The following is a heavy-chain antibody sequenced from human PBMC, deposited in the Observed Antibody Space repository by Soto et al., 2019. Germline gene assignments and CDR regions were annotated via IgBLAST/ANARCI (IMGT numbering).Heavy chain of an antibody. CDR1: GFSLSTSGVG. CDR3: AHLGITGTTGWYDP. V-gene: IGHV2-5*01. Sequence: QITLKESGPTLVKPTQTLTLTCTFSGFSLSTSGVGVGWIRQPPGQALEWLALIYWNDDKHYSPSLKSRLTITQDTSKNQVVLTVTNMDPVDTATYYCAHLGITGTTGWYDPWGQGTLVTVSS. J-gene: IGHJ5*02. D-gene: IGHD1-20*01. CDR2: IYWNDDK.